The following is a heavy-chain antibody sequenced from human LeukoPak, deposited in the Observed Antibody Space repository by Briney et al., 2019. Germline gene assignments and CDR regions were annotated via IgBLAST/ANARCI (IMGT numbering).Heavy chain of an antibody. J-gene: IGHJ4*02. D-gene: IGHD6-13*01. CDR3: ARGGFRAAAGTALWY. V-gene: IGHV4-30-2*01. CDR2: IYHSGST. CDR1: GGSISSGGYS. Sequence: SETLSLTCAVSGGSISSGGYSWSWIRQPPGKGLEWIGYIYHSGSTYYNPSLKSRVTISVDTSKNQFSLKLNSVTAADTAVYYCARGGFRAAAGTALWYWGQGTLVTVSS.